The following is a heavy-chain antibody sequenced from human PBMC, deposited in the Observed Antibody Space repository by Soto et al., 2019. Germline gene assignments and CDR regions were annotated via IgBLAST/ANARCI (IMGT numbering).Heavy chain of an antibody. CDR3: AKGGEVGRVLGDH. Sequence: QVQLVESGGGVVQPGTSLRLSCEASGFAFNKFGMHWVRQAPGKGLEWVAFISYDGSYQYYADSVQGRLTITRDNSMNTLNMQLNSPRREVTAVYYCAKGGEVGRVLGDHWGQGTLVTVSS. D-gene: IGHD1-26*01. J-gene: IGHJ4*02. CDR2: ISYDGSYQ. CDR1: GFAFNKFG. V-gene: IGHV3-30*18.